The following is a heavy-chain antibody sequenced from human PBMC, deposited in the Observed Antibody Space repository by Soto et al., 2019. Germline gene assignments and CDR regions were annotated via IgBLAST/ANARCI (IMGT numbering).Heavy chain of an antibody. CDR2: ISGSGGST. CDR1: GFTFSSYA. D-gene: IGHD3-10*01. CDR3: AKDYGSGSYVSLYFDY. Sequence: GGSLRLSCAASGFTFSSYAMSWVRQAPGKGLEWVSAISGSGGSTYYADSVKGRFTISRDNSKNTLYLQMNSLRAEDTAVYYCAKDYGSGSYVSLYFDYWGQGTLVTVSS. J-gene: IGHJ4*02. V-gene: IGHV3-23*01.